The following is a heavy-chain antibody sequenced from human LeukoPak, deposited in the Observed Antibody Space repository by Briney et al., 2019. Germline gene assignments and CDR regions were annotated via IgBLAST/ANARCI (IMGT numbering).Heavy chain of an antibody. V-gene: IGHV3-23*01. CDR1: GFTFSTYA. D-gene: IGHD2-21*02. CDR3: AKGYCGGDCYVYFDY. Sequence: PGGSLRLSCAASGFTFSTYAMSWVRQAPGKGLEWVSAISGSGDSTYYADSVKGRFTIFRDNSKKTLYLQMKSLRAEDTAVYYCAKGYCGGDCYVYFDYWGQGTLVTVSS. J-gene: IGHJ4*02. CDR2: ISGSGDST.